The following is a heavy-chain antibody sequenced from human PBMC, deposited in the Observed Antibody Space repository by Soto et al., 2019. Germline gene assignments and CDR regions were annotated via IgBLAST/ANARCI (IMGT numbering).Heavy chain of an antibody. J-gene: IGHJ4*02. CDR3: TRANWYSEY. CDR2: IYYNGNT. D-gene: IGHD7-27*01. CDR1: GGSISNHY. Sequence: QVQLQESGPGLVKPSETLSLTCSVSGGSISNHYWSWIRQPPGKGLEWIGYIYYNGNTNYNPSLKSLGTMSVDTSRNQISLKLTTVTAADTAVYYCTRANWYSEYWGQGTLVTVSS. V-gene: IGHV4-59*11.